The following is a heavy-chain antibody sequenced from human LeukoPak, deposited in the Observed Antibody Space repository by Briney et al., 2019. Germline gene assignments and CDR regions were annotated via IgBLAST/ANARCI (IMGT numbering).Heavy chain of an antibody. CDR3: ARHGRVAATRSFDY. Sequence: SETLSLTCTVSGGSISSYYWSWIRQPAGKGLEWIGRIYTSGSTNYNPSLKSRVTMSVDTSKNQFSLKLSSVTAADTAVYYCARHGRVAATRSFDYWGQGTLVTVSS. J-gene: IGHJ4*02. CDR2: IYTSGST. V-gene: IGHV4-4*07. CDR1: GGSISSYY. D-gene: IGHD2-15*01.